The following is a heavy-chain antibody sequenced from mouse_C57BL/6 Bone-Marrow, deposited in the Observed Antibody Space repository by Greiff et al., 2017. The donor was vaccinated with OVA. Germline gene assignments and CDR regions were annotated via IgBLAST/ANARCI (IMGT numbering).Heavy chain of an antibody. J-gene: IGHJ4*01. D-gene: IGHD2-1*01. CDR2: IFPGSGST. CDR3: VGAIYYDYYGKGG. Sequence: QVQLQQSGAELVKPGASVKLSCKASGYTFTGYWIHWVKQRPGHGLEWIGVIFPGSGSTNYNEKFKGKATFTADTSSNKAYMQLSSLTTEDSAIYYYVGAIYYDYYGKGGRGKGTTVTVSS. CDR1: GYTFTGYW. V-gene: IGHV1-9*01.